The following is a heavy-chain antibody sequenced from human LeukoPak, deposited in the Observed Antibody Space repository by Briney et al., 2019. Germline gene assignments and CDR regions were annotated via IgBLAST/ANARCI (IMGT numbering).Heavy chain of an antibody. CDR2: INAGNGEI. D-gene: IGHD1-1*01. CDR1: AYTFTGYA. CDR3: ARNLVGKTDFDY. J-gene: IGHJ4*02. V-gene: IGHV1-3*01. Sequence: ASVKVSCKASAYTFTGYAMHWVRQAPGQRLEWMGWINAGNGEISYSEKFQGRVTITRDTSASTAYMELSSLTSEDTAVYYCARNLVGKTDFDYWGQGTLVTVSS.